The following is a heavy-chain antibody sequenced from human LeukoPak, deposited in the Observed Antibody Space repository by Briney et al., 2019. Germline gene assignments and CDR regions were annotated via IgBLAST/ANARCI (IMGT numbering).Heavy chain of an antibody. CDR1: GFTFSSYE. V-gene: IGHV3-48*03. Sequence: GGSLRLSCAASGFTFSSYEMNWVRQAPGKGLEWVSYISSSGSTIYYADSVKGRFTISRDNSKNTLHLQMNSLRAEDTAVYYCARAPNLDYWGQGTLVTVSS. CDR3: ARAPNLDY. J-gene: IGHJ4*02. CDR2: ISSSGSTI.